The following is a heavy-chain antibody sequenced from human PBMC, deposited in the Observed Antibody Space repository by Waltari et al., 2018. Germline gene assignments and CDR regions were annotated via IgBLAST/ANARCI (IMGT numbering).Heavy chain of an antibody. J-gene: IGHJ5*02. Sequence: QVQLQESGPGLVKPSETLSLTCAVSGYSISSGYYWGWIRQPPGKGLEWIGSIYHSGSTYYNPPLKSRFTIPVDTSKTQFPLNLTSVTAAAPAVYSGASHEGAVGIPTGSDPWGQGTLFPFPP. D-gene: IGHD1-26*01. CDR3: ASHEGAVGIPTGSDP. CDR2: IYHSGST. CDR1: GYSISSGYY. V-gene: IGHV4-38-2*01.